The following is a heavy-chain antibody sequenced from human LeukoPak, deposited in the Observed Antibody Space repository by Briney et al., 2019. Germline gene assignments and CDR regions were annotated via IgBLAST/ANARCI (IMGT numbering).Heavy chain of an antibody. J-gene: IGHJ5*02. D-gene: IGHD2-15*01. CDR3: AGSLVVVVASGWFDP. V-gene: IGHV5-10-1*01. CDR2: IDPSDSYT. Sequence: GESLKISCKGSRYSFTSYWISWVRQMPGKGLEWMGRIDPSDSYTNYSSSFQGHVTISADKSISTAYLQWGSLKASDTAMYYCAGSLVVVVASGWFDPWGQGTLVTVSS. CDR1: RYSFTSYW.